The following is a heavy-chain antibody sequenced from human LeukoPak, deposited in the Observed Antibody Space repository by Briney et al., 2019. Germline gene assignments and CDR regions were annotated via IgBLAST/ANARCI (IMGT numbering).Heavy chain of an antibody. CDR2: IYTGGNT. CDR1: GGSISSGPYY. J-gene: IGHJ6*03. D-gene: IGHD3-16*01. Sequence: SQTLSLTCTVSGGSISSGPYYWSWVRQPAGNGLDWIGRIYTGGNTNYNPSLKSRVTISVDTSKNQFSLKLRSVTAADTAVYYCARETSQKGAHYMDVWGKGTTVTISS. CDR3: ARETSQKGAHYMDV. V-gene: IGHV4-61*02.